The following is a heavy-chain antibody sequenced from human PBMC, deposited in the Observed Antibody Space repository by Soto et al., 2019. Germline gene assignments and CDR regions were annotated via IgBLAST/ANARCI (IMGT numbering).Heavy chain of an antibody. CDR1: AFTVSNNY. CDR2: IYSGGST. D-gene: IGHD6-13*01. V-gene: IGHV3-53*02. CDR3: ATYSSLDY. J-gene: IGHJ4*02. Sequence: EVQLVETGGGLIQPGGSLRLSCAASAFTVSNNYMSWVRQAPGKGLEWVSLIYSGGSTYYADSVKGRFTISRDNSKNTLYLQMNSLRAEDTAVYYRATYSSLDYWGQGTLVTVSS.